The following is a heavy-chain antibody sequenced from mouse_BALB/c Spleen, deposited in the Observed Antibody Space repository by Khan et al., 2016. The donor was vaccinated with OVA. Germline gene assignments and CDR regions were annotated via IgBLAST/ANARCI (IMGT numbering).Heavy chain of an antibody. CDR3: ARRTTEYGLDY. V-gene: IGHV1-4*01. D-gene: IGHD2-14*01. J-gene: IGHJ4*01. CDR2: INPRSGYT. Sequence: QVQLKQSGAELARPGASVKMSCKASGYTFSSHTMHWVKQRPGQGLEWIGYINPRSGYTQYNQKFNDKATLTADISSSTAYMQLSSLTSEDSAVYYCARRTTEYGLDYWGQGTSVTVSS. CDR1: GYTFSSHT.